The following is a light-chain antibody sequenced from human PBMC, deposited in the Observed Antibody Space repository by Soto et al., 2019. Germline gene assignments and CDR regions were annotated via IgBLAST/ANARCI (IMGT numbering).Light chain of an antibody. Sequence: DIPMTQSPSTLSASVGDRVTITCRASQSISSWLAWYQQKPGKAPKLLIYDASSLESGVPSRFSGSGSGTEFTLTISSRQPDDFATYYCQQYNSYPSTVGQGTKLELK. CDR3: QQYNSYPST. CDR2: DAS. V-gene: IGKV1-5*01. CDR1: QSISSW. J-gene: IGKJ2*01.